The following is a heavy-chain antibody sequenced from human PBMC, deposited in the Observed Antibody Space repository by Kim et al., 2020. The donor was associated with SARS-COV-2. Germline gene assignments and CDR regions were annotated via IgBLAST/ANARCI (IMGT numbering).Heavy chain of an antibody. CDR3: ARSRDGYNGGDY. V-gene: IGHV4-30-4*01. Sequence: SETLSLTCTVSGGSISSGDYYWSWIRQPPGKGLEWIGYIYYSGSTYYNPSLKSRVTISVDTSKNQFSLKLSSVTAADTAVYYCARSRDGYNGGDYWGQGTLVTVSS. D-gene: IGHD5-12*01. CDR2: IYYSGST. J-gene: IGHJ4*02. CDR1: GGSISSGDYY.